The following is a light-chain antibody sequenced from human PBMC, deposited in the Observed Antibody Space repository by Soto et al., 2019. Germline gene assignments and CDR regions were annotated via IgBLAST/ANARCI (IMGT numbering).Light chain of an antibody. Sequence: EIVLTQSPCTLSLSPGERATLSCRASQSVSSSYLAWYQQKPGQAPRLLIYGASSRATGIPDRFSGSGSGTDFTLTISRLEPEDFAVYHCQQYNSWPLTFGGGTKVDIK. CDR3: QQYNSWPLT. CDR2: GAS. V-gene: IGKV3-20*01. J-gene: IGKJ4*01. CDR1: QSVSSSY.